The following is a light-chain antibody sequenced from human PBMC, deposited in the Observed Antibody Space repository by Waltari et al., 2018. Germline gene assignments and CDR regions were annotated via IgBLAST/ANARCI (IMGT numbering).Light chain of an antibody. CDR1: SGHSTYA. CDR3: QTWGPGIRV. V-gene: IGLV4-69*01. CDR2: VTNDGTH. Sequence: QLMLTQSPSASASLGDSVKLTCTLSSGHSTYAIAWHQQQPAKGPRYLMKVTNDGTHSKGDGIPDRFAGSSSGAERYLTISSLQSEDDAEYYCQTWGPGIRVFGGGTKLTVL. J-gene: IGLJ3*02.